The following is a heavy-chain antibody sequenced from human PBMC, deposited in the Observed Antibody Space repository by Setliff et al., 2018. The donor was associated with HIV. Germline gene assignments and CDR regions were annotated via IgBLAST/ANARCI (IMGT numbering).Heavy chain of an antibody. Sequence: ASVKVSCKASGYTFTTYYIHWVRQAPGQGHEWLGVINPSGGSTSYAQKFQGRVTMTRGTSTGTVYMELRSLRSEDTAVYYCARVGERWLQFYYFDNWGQGTLVTVSS. CDR3: ARVGERWLQFYYFDN. V-gene: IGHV1-46*01. D-gene: IGHD5-12*01. CDR1: GYTFTTYY. CDR2: INPSGGST. J-gene: IGHJ4*02.